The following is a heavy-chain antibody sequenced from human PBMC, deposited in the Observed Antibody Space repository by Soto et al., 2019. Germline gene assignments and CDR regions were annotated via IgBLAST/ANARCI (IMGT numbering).Heavy chain of an antibody. CDR1: GFTFGSYG. CDR3: TVAGVLAATDAFDV. Sequence: QVQLVESGGGVVQPGRSLRLSCAASGFTFGSYGMHWVRQAPGKGLEWVAVISCDGSNKDYADSVKGRFTISRDNSKNKRYRQINSLRAEDTAEYYCTVAGVLAATDAFDVWGSMAMVTVS. CDR2: ISCDGSNK. J-gene: IGHJ3*01. D-gene: IGHD2-15*01. V-gene: IGHV3-30*03.